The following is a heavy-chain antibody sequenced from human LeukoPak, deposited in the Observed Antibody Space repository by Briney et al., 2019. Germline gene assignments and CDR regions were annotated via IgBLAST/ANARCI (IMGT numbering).Heavy chain of an antibody. J-gene: IGHJ3*02. V-gene: IGHV4-59*01. CDR1: VGSISSYY. Sequence: LETLSLTCTVSVGSISSYYGSWMPPPPGRGREWIGYIYYNESTNYNPSLKSRVTITVHTSKNQFYLKLSSVTAAETAVYYCAIDFIVVVPAASPDAFDIWGQRTMVTV. CDR2: IYYNEST. D-gene: IGHD2-2*01. CDR3: AIDFIVVVPAASPDAFDI.